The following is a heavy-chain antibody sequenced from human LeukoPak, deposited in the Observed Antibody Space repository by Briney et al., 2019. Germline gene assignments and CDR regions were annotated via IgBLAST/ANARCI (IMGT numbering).Heavy chain of an antibody. CDR1: GGSISVHY. V-gene: IGHV4-59*11. CDR2: INHSGST. CDR3: ARGYCSGGSCYVPFDY. J-gene: IGHJ4*02. Sequence: SETLSLTCTVSGGSISVHYWSWIRQPPGKGLEWIGYINHSGSTNHNPSLQSRVTMSLDTSKNQFSLKLSSVTAADTAVYYCARGYCSGGSCYVPFDYWGQGTLVTVSS. D-gene: IGHD2-15*01.